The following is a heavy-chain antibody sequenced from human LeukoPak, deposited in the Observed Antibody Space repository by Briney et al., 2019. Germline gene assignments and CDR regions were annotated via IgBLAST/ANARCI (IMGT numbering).Heavy chain of an antibody. CDR2: ISSSSNTI. CDR1: GFTFSSYA. D-gene: IGHD2-2*01. V-gene: IGHV3-48*02. Sequence: PGWSLRLSCAASGFTFSSYAMNWVRQAPGKGLEWVSYISSSSNTIYYADSVKGRFTISRDNAENSLYLQMNSLRDEDTAVFYCARAVADCSGTSCLYYFDYWGQGTLVTVSS. J-gene: IGHJ4*02. CDR3: ARAVADCSGTSCLYYFDY.